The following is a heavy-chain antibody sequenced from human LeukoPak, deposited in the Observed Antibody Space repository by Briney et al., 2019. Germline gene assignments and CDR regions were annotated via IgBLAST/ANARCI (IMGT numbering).Heavy chain of an antibody. J-gene: IGHJ4*02. CDR3: ARGMTGSYFGHFDY. CDR2: ISSSSNYI. V-gene: IGHV3-21*01. CDR1: GFTFSSYS. Sequence: PGGSLRLSCAASGFTFSSYSMNWVRQAPGKGLEWVSSISSSSNYIYYADAVKGRFTISRDNAKNSLYLQMNSLRAEDTAVYYCARGMTGSYFGHFDYWGQGTLVTVSS. D-gene: IGHD1-26*01.